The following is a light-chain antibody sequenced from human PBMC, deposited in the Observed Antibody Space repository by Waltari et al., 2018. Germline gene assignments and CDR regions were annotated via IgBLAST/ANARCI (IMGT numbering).Light chain of an antibody. Sequence: IQMTQSPSSLSASVGDRVTITCRASQGISSCLAWYQHKPGKAPELLIYAAFSFQSGVPSRFSGSGSGTDFTLTISSLQPEDFATYYCQQAYSFPLTFGGGTKVEIK. CDR1: QGISSC. V-gene: IGKV1-12*01. CDR3: QQAYSFPLT. J-gene: IGKJ4*01. CDR2: AAF.